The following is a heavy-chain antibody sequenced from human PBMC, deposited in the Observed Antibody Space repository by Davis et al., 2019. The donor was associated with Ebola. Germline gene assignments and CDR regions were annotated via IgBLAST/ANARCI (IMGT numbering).Heavy chain of an antibody. CDR1: GGSISSGGYY. J-gene: IGHJ4*02. V-gene: IGHV4-31*03. D-gene: IGHD6-13*01. Sequence: SETLSLTCTVSGGSISSGGYYWSWIHQHPGKGLEWIGYISYIGSTYYNPSLRSRVTISVDTSKNQFSLKLSSVTAADTAVYYCARTGRQQLVPGYFDYWGQGTLVTVSS. CDR2: ISYIGST. CDR3: ARTGRQQLVPGYFDY.